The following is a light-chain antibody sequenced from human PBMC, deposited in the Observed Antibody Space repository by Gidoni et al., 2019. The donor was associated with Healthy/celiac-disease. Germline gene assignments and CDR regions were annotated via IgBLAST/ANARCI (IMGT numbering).Light chain of an antibody. J-gene: IGKJ4*01. CDR1: PGISSW. Sequence: DIHMTNPPSSVSASVGARVTITCRASPGISSWLALYQQKPGKAPKLLIYAASSLQSGVPSRFSGSGAGTDFTLTISSLQHEDFATYYCQQANRFPRTFGGGTKVEIK. V-gene: IGKV1-12*01. CDR2: AAS. CDR3: QQANRFPRT.